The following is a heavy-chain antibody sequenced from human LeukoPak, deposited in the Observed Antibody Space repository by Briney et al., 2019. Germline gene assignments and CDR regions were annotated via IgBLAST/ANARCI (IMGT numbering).Heavy chain of an antibody. V-gene: IGHV3-30*02. D-gene: IGHD3-10*01. CDR2: IRYDGSNK. J-gene: IGHJ4*02. CDR1: GFTFSSYG. Sequence: PGGSLRLSCAASGFTFSSYGMHWVRQAPGKGLEWVAFIRYDGSNKYYADSVKGRFTTSRDNSKNTLYLQMNSLRAEDTAVYYCAKVLRSHPTSFDYWGQGTLVTVSS. CDR3: AKVLRSHPTSFDY.